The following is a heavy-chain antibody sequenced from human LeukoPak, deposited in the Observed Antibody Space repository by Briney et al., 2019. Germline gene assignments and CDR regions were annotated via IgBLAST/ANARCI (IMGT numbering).Heavy chain of an antibody. CDR3: AKYRGYALDI. CDR2: ISGSGGST. Sequence: GGSLRLSCAASGFALSSYVMGWVRQAPGKGLEWVSVISGSGGSTDYADSVKGRFTISTDNSKNTPYLQMNSLRAEDTALYYCAKYRGYALDIWGQGTMVTVSS. V-gene: IGHV3-23*01. CDR1: GFALSSYV. D-gene: IGHD5-12*01. J-gene: IGHJ3*02.